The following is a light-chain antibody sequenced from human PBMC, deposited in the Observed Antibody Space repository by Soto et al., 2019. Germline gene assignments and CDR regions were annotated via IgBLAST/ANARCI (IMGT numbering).Light chain of an antibody. CDR1: QSISSY. V-gene: IGKV1-39*01. CDR2: AAS. CDR3: QQTYSTPNT. Sequence: DIQMTQSPFSLSASVGDRVTNTCRASQSISSYLNWYQQKPGKAPKLLIYAASSLQSGVTSRFSGSGSGTDFTLTISSVQPEDFATYHCQQTYSTPNTFGQGTKLEIK. J-gene: IGKJ2*01.